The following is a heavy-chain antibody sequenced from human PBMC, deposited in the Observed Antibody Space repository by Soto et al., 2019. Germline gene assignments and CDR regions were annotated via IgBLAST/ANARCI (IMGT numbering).Heavy chain of an antibody. Sequence: PGGSLRLSCAASGFTFSSYAMHWVRQAPGKGLEWVAVISYDGSNKYYADSVKGRFTISRDNSKNTLYLQMNSLRAEDTAVYYCARLSLTQLYYDSSGYYGVFDIWGQGTMDIVSS. CDR2: ISYDGSNK. J-gene: IGHJ3*02. CDR3: ARLSLTQLYYDSSGYYGVFDI. D-gene: IGHD3-22*01. V-gene: IGHV3-30-3*01. CDR1: GFTFSSYA.